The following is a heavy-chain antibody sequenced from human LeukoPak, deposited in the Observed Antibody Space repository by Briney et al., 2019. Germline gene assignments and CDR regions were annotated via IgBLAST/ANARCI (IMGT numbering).Heavy chain of an antibody. CDR1: GVSFSGYY. CDR2: INHSGST. V-gene: IGHV4-34*01. D-gene: IGHD3-10*01. CDR3: ARGGRGPNYF. J-gene: IGHJ4*02. Sequence: PSETLSLTCAVYGVSFSGYYWSWIRQPPGKGLEWIGEINHSGSTNYNPSLKSRVTISVDTSKNQFSLKLSSVTAADTAVYYCARGGRGPNYFWGQGTLVTVSS.